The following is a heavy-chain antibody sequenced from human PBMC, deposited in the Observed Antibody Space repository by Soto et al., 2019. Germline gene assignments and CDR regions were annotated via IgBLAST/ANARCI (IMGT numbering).Heavy chain of an antibody. CDR3: AKVSYTGSSLALDP. Sequence: QVQLVESGGGVVQPGRSLRLSCAASGFTFSSYGMHWVRQAPRKGLEWVAVISYDGSKKYFADSVKGRFTISRDNSKNTLYLQMNSLRPEDTAVYYCAKVSYTGSSLALDPWGQGTLVTVSS. J-gene: IGHJ5*02. V-gene: IGHV3-30*18. CDR1: GFTFSSYG. CDR2: ISYDGSKK. D-gene: IGHD6-6*01.